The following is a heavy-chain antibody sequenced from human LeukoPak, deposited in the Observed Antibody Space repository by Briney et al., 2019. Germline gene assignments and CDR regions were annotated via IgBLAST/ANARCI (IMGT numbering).Heavy chain of an antibody. D-gene: IGHD3-22*01. Sequence: ASVKVSCKASGYTFTSYGISWVRQAPGQGLEWMGWISAYNGNTNYAQKLQGRVTMTTDTSTSTAYMELRSLRSDDTAVYYCATALHYYDSSGYYYWGQGTLVTVSS. V-gene: IGHV1-18*01. CDR2: ISAYNGNT. CDR1: GYTFTSYG. CDR3: ATALHYYDSSGYYY. J-gene: IGHJ4*02.